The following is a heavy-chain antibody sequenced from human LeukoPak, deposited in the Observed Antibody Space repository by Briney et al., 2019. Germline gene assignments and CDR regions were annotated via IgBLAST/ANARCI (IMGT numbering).Heavy chain of an antibody. CDR1: GGSISSSNW. J-gene: IGHJ6*03. Sequence: SETLSLTCTVSGGSISSSNWWSWVRQPPGKGLEWIGEIYHSGRTNYNPSLKSRVTISVDKSKNQFSLKLSSVTAADTAVYYCARDGGSYYPYFYYYYMDVWGKGTTVTVSS. CDR3: ARDGGSYYPYFYYYYMDV. V-gene: IGHV4-4*02. D-gene: IGHD1-26*01. CDR2: IYHSGRT.